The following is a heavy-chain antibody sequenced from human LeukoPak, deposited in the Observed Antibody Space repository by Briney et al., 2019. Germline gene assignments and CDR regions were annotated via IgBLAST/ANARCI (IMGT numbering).Heavy chain of an antibody. V-gene: IGHV3-21*01. CDR3: ARATNVLQYFGDV. CDR1: GFTFSSYS. CDR2: ISSSSSYI. Sequence: PGGSLRLSCAASGFTFSSYSMNWVRQAPGKGLEWVSSISSSSSYIYYADSVKGRFTISRDNAKNSLYLQMNSLRAEDTAVYYCARATNVLQYFGDVWGQGTTVTVSS. J-gene: IGHJ6*02. D-gene: IGHD3-9*01.